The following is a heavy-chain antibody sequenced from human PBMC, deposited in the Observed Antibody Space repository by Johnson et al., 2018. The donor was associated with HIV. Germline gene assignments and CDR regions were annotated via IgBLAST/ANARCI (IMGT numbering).Heavy chain of an antibody. D-gene: IGHD3-22*01. V-gene: IGHV3-15*01. CDR1: GFTFSNAW. J-gene: IGHJ3*02. CDR2: IKRKTDGGTT. Sequence: VQLVESGGGLVKPGGSLRLSCAASGFTFSNAWMSWVRQAPGKGLAWVGRIKRKTDGGTTDYAAPVKGRFTISRDDSKNTLYLQMNSLRTEDTAMYYCAKGHSSGYPKDAFDIWGRGTIVTVSS. CDR3: AKGHSSGYPKDAFDI.